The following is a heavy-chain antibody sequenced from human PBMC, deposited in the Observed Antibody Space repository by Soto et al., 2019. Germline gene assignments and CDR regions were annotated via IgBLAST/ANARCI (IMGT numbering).Heavy chain of an antibody. V-gene: IGHV3-13*01. CDR2: IGTAGDT. Sequence: EVQLVESGGGLVQPGGSLRLSCAASGFTFSSYDMHWVRQATGKGLEWVSAIGTAGDTYYPGSVKGRFTISRENAKNSLYLQMNSLRAGDTAVYYCARADGSGSYGMDVWGQGTTVTVSS. CDR1: GFTFSSYD. D-gene: IGHD3-10*01. J-gene: IGHJ6*02. CDR3: ARADGSGSYGMDV.